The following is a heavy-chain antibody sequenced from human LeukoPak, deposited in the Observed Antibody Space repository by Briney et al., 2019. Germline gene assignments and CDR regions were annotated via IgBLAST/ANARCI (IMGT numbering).Heavy chain of an antibody. V-gene: IGHV1-69*04. CDR2: IIPIFGIA. CDR1: GGTFSSYA. Sequence: SVKVSCKASGGTFSSYAISWVRQAPGQGLEWMGRIIPIFGIANYAQKFQGRVTITADKSTSTAYMELSSLRSEDTAVYYCARESGYDLNNWFDPWGQGTLVTVSS. D-gene: IGHD5-12*01. CDR3: ARESGYDLNNWFDP. J-gene: IGHJ5*02.